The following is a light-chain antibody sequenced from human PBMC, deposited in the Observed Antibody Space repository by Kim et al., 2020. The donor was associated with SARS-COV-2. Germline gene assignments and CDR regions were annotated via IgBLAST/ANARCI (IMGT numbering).Light chain of an antibody. V-gene: IGKV1-33*01. CDR1: QDIWKD. J-gene: IGKJ5*01. CDR2: GAS. CDR3: QQFGDFPIT. Sequence: ASVGDRITIACQASQDIWKDLNWFEQKPGKATKLLICGASNVQVGVPSRFGGSGSGTRFTFTISSLQPEDIATYYCQQFGDFPITFGQGTRLEIK.